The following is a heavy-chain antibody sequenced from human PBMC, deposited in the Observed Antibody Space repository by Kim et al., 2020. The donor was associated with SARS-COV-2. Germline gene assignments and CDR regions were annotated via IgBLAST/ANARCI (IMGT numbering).Heavy chain of an antibody. CDR2: T. J-gene: IGHJ3*02. CDR3: ARDRAGMPFDI. Sequence: TNYAQKREGRVTMTADTATSTAYMELRSLRSDDTAVYYCARDRAGMPFDIWGQGTMVTVSS. V-gene: IGHV1-18*01. D-gene: IGHD3-10*01.